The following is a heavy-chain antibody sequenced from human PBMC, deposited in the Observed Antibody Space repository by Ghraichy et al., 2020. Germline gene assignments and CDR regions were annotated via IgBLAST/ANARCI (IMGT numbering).Heavy chain of an antibody. CDR3: AKDNGAIQYEY. CDR2: IGNVPKGAIT. J-gene: IGHJ4*02. CDR1: GFTFSNYA. V-gene: IGHV3-23*01. D-gene: IGHD2-21*01. Sequence: GGSPRLSCAASGFTFSNYAMTWVRQAPGKGPEWLATIGNVPKGAITYYADSVKGRFFISRDNSRDTIYLQMNSLRVDDTAVYYCAKDNGAIQYEYWGLGTLVAVSS.